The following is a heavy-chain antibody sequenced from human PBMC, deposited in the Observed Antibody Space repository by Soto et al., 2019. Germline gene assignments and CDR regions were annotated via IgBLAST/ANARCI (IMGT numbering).Heavy chain of an antibody. CDR1: GYTFTNYG. V-gene: IGHV1-18*01. CDR3: ARVRQLVGYFYYYMDV. CDR2: ISAYNGDT. D-gene: IGHD6-6*01. Sequence: ASVKVSCKASGYTFTNYGITWVRQAPGQGLEWMGWISAYNGDTHYTQRLQGRVTMTTDTSTSTAYMELRGLRSDDTAVYYYARVRQLVGYFYYYMDVWGKGTTVTVSS. J-gene: IGHJ6*03.